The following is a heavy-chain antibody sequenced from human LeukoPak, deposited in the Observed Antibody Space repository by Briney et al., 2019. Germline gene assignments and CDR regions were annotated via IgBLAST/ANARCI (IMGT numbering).Heavy chain of an antibody. J-gene: IGHJ4*02. D-gene: IGHD1-7*01. CDR1: GYTFTGYY. V-gene: IGHV1-2*02. Sequence: ASVKVSCKASGYTFTGYYMHWVRQAPGQGLEWMGWINPNSGGTNYAQKFQGRVTMTRDTSISTAYMELSRLRSDDTAVYYCARVWRTRTGTTRFGYWGQGTLVTVSS. CDR3: ARVWRTRTGTTRFGY. CDR2: INPNSGGT.